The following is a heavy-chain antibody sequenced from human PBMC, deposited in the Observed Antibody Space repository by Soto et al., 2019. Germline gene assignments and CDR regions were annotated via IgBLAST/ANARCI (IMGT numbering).Heavy chain of an antibody. CDR2: IYYSGST. J-gene: IGHJ5*02. D-gene: IGHD5-18*01. CDR3: ARGRGYSYGLDP. CDR1: GGSISSYY. Sequence: SETMSLTCAVAGGSISSYYWSWIRQPPGKGLEWIGYIYYSGSTNYNPSLKSRVAISLDTSKNQFSLSLSSVTAADTAVYYCARGRGYSYGLDPWGQGTLVTVSS. V-gene: IGHV4-59*08.